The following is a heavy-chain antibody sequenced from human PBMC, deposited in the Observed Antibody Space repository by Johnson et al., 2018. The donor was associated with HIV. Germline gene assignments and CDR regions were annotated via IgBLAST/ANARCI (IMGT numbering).Heavy chain of an antibody. D-gene: IGHD2-15*01. Sequence: MQLVESGGGLVQPGGSLRLSCAASGFTFSSYWMSWVRQAPGKGLEWVSAISGSGGSTYYADSVKGRFTISRDNSKNTLYLQMNSLRAEDTAVYYCARDTYCSGGSCYSNAFDIWGQGTMVTVSS. V-gene: IGHV3-23*04. CDR1: GFTFSSYW. J-gene: IGHJ3*02. CDR3: ARDTYCSGGSCYSNAFDI. CDR2: ISGSGGST.